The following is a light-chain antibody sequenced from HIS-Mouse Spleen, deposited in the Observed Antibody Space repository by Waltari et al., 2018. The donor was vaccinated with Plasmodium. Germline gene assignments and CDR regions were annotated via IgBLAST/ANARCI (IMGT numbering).Light chain of an antibody. CDR1: SSNVGGYNY. CDR3: CSYAGSYTWV. Sequence: QSALTQPRSVSGSPGQSVTISCTGPSSNVGGYNYVSWYQQHPGKAPTLMIYDVSKRPAGVPDRFPGSKSGNTASLTISELQAEDEADYYCCSYAGSYTWVFGGGTKLTVL. V-gene: IGLV2-11*01. J-gene: IGLJ3*02. CDR2: DVS.